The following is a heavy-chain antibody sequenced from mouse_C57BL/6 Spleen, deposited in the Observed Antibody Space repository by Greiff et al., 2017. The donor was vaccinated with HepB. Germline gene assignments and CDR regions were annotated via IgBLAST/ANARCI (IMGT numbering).Heavy chain of an antibody. CDR2: IYPSDSET. V-gene: IGHV1-61*01. J-gene: IGHJ4*01. CDR1: GYTFTSYW. D-gene: IGHD1-1*01. Sequence: QVQLQQPGAELVRPGSSVKLSCKASGYTFTSYWMDWVKQRPGQGLEWIGNIYPSDSETHYNQKFKDKATLTVDKSSSTAYMQLSSLTSEDSAVYYCARRDYGRHAMDYWGQGTSVTVSS. CDR3: ARRDYGRHAMDY.